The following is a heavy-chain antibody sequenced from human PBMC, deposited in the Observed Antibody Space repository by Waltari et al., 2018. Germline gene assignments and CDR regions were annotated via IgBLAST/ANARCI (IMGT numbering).Heavy chain of an antibody. D-gene: IGHD3-22*01. CDR1: GYTFTTYG. CDR3: ARDFESRGYDI. CDR2: INTDSGSP. Sequence: QLQLVQSGSELNKPGASVTVSCKAHGYTFTTYGINWVRQAPGQGLEWLGWINTDSGSPTYAHGFTGRLVFSLDTSVNTAFLQISSLKADDSAIYYCARDFESRGYDIWGQGTMVTVSS. J-gene: IGHJ3*02. V-gene: IGHV7-4-1*02.